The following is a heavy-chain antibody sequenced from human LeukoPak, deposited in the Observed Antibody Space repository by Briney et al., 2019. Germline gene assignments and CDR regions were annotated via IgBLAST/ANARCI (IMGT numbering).Heavy chain of an antibody. J-gene: IGHJ5*02. D-gene: IGHD3-22*01. CDR2: MYYSGST. CDR1: GGSISRGDYY. Sequence: SQTLSLTCTVSGGSISRGDYYWSWIRQPPGKGLEWIAYMYYSGSTYYNPSLKSRVTMSADTSKNQLSLKLSSVTAADTAVYYCARPYYYDSRIDHWGQGILVTVSS. CDR3: ARPYYYDSRIDH. V-gene: IGHV4-30-4*01.